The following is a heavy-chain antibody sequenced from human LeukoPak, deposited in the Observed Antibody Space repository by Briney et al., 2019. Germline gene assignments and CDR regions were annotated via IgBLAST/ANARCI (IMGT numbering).Heavy chain of an antibody. J-gene: IGHJ4*02. CDR1: GFTFSSYW. V-gene: IGHV3-7*02. CDR3: ARVVDTHFDY. D-gene: IGHD5-18*01. Sequence: PGGSLRLSCVASGFTFSSYWMSWVRQAPGKGLEWVANIKQDGSDNFYVDSVRGRFTISRDNAKNTLYLQMNSLRAEDTAVYYCARVVDTHFDYWGQGTLVTVSS. CDR2: IKQDGSDN.